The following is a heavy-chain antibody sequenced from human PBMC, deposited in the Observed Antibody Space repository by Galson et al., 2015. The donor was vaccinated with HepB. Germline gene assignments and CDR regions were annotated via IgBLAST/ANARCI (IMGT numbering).Heavy chain of an antibody. CDR3: ARRKLVFICNDAFDI. CDR1: GGSFSGYY. Sequence: TLSLTCAVYGGSFSGYYWSWIRQPPGKGLEWIGEINHSGSTNYNTSLKSRVTISGDTSKNQFSLKLSSVTAADTAVYYCARRKLVFICNDAFDIWGQGTMVTVSS. J-gene: IGHJ3*02. V-gene: IGHV4-34*01. CDR2: INHSGST. D-gene: IGHD3-22*01.